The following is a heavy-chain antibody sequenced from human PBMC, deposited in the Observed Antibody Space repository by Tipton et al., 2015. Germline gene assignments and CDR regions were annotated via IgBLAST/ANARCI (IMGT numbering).Heavy chain of an antibody. D-gene: IGHD4-17*01. Sequence: SLRLSCAASGFTFSINSMNWVRQAPGKGLEWVSSISSSSSYIYYADSVKGRFTISRDNAKSSLYLQMNSLRAEDTAVYYCAREGYGDYNIAFDFWGQGTTVTVSS. CDR1: GFTFSINS. J-gene: IGHJ3*01. V-gene: IGHV3-21*01. CDR2: ISSSSSYI. CDR3: AREGYGDYNIAFDF.